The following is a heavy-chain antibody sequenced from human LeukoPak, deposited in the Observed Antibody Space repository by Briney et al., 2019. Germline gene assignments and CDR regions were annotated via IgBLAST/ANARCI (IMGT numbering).Heavy chain of an antibody. CDR1: GFPFSSCE. J-gene: IGHJ4*02. CDR3: ARATYSGSPLDY. V-gene: IGHV3-48*03. Sequence: PGGSLRLSCAASGFPFSSCEMNWVRQAPGKGLEWVSYTSRSARTIYYTDSVKGRFTISRDNAKNSLYLQMNSLRAEDTAVYYCARATYSGSPLDYWGQGTLVTVSS. D-gene: IGHD1-26*01. CDR2: TSRSARTI.